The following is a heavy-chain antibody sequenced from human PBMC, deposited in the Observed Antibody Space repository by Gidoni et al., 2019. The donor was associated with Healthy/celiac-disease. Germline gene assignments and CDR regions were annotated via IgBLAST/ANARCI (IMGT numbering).Heavy chain of an antibody. D-gene: IGHD4-17*01. J-gene: IGHJ6*02. CDR1: GFTFSSYS. Sequence: EVQLVESGGGLVQPGGSLRLSCAASGFTFSSYSMNWVRQAPGKGLEWVSYISSSSSTIYYADSVKGRFTISRYNAKNSLYLQMNSLRAEDTAVYYCAREKEDYDGLRGMDVWGQGTTVTVSS. CDR2: ISSSSSTI. V-gene: IGHV3-48*01. CDR3: AREKEDYDGLRGMDV.